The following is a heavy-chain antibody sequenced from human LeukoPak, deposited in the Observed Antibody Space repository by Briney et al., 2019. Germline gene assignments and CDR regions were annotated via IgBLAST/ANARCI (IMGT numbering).Heavy chain of an antibody. V-gene: IGHV3-15*01. CDR2: IKSKTDGGTT. Sequence: GGSLRLSCAASGFTFSNAWMSWVRQAPGKGLEWVGRIKSKTDGGTTDYAAPVKGRFTISRDDSKNTLYLQMNSLKTEDTAVYYCTTDRTPYRSSWYGFMPFDIWGQGTMVTVSS. J-gene: IGHJ3*02. CDR1: GFTFSNAW. D-gene: IGHD6-13*01. CDR3: TTDRTPYRSSWYGFMPFDI.